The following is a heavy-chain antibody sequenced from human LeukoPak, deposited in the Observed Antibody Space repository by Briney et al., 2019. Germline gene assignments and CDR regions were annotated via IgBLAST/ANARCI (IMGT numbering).Heavy chain of an antibody. CDR1: GLTFSSYW. D-gene: IGHD1-26*01. Sequence: PGGSLRLSCAASGLTFSSYWMSWVRQAPEKGLEWVAKIKPDGSEIYHVDSVQGRFTISRDNAQNSLYLQMNSLRAEDTAVYYCARDRLAGPWENWFDPWGQGTLVTVSS. J-gene: IGHJ5*02. CDR3: ARDRLAGPWENWFDP. CDR2: IKPDGSEI. V-gene: IGHV3-7*01.